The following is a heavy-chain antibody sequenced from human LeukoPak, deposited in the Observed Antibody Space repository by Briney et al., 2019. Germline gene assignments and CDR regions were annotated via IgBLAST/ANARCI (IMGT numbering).Heavy chain of an antibody. J-gene: IGHJ4*02. CDR1: GGSISSYC. D-gene: IGHD3-22*01. CDR2: IYYSGST. V-gene: IGHV4-59*12. Sequence: PSETLSLTCTVSGGSISSYCWSWIRQPPGKGLEWIGDIYYSGSTNYNPSLKSRVTISVDTSKNQFSLKLSSVTAADTAVYYCARAGYYYDSSGHGYYFDYWGQETLVTVSS. CDR3: ARAGYYYDSSGHGYYFDY.